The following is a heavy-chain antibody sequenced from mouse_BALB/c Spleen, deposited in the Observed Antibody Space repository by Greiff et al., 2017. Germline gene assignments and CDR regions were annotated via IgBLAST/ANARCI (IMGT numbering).Heavy chain of an antibody. D-gene: IGHD2-1*01. CDR1: GYTFTDYW. V-gene: IGHV1-69*01. Sequence: QVQLKESGAELVMPGASVKMSCKASGYTFTDYWMHWVKQRPGQGLEWIGAIDTSDSYTSYNQKFKGKATLTVDESSSTAYMQLSSLTSEDSAVYYCARGYGNPGDYAMDYWGQGTSVTVSS. CDR2: IDTSDSYT. J-gene: IGHJ4*01. CDR3: ARGYGNPGDYAMDY.